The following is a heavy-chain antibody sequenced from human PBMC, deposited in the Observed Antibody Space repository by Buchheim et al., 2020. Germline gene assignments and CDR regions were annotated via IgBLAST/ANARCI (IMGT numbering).Heavy chain of an antibody. CDR2: INHSGST. CDR3: ARGWALPAARDYYFDY. CDR1: GGSFSGYY. Sequence: QVQLQQWGAGLLKPSETLSLTCAVYGGSFSGYYWSWIRQPPGKGLEWIGEINHSGSTNYNPSLKSRVTISVDTSKNQFSLKLSSVTAADTAVYYCARGWALPAARDYYFDYWGQGTL. V-gene: IGHV4-34*01. D-gene: IGHD2-2*01. J-gene: IGHJ4*02.